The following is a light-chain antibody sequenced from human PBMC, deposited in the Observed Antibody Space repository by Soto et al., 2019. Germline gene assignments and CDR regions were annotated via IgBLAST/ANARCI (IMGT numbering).Light chain of an antibody. J-gene: IGLJ2*01. CDR2: GNS. CDR3: QFYDSSLSGSVV. Sequence: QSVLTQPPSVSGAPGQRVTISCTGSSSNIGAGYDVHWYQQLPGTAPNLLIYGNSNRPSGVPDRFSGSKSGTSASLAITGLQAEDEADYYCQFYDSSLSGSVVFGGGTKLTVL. CDR1: SSNIGAGYD. V-gene: IGLV1-40*01.